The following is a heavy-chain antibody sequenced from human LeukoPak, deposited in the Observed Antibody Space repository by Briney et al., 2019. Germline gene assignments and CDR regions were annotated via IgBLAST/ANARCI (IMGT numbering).Heavy chain of an antibody. J-gene: IGHJ6*03. CDR3: ARVLYYDFWSGYGSYRPYMGV. Sequence: SETLSLTCAVYGGSFSGYYWSWIRQPPGKGLEWIGEINHSGSTNYNPSLKSRVTISVDTSKNQFSLKLSSVTAADTAVYYCARVLYYDFWSGYGSYRPYMGVWGKGTTVTVSS. D-gene: IGHD3-3*01. CDR1: GGSFSGYY. CDR2: INHSGST. V-gene: IGHV4-34*01.